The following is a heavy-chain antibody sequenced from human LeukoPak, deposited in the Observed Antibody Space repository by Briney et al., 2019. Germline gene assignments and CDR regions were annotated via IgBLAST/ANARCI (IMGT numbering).Heavy chain of an antibody. CDR2: ISYGGSSE. V-gene: IGHV3-30*03. Sequence: GGSLRLSCAASGFIFNNYGMHWVRQAPGKGLEWVAVISYGGSSEYYADSVRGRFTISRDNSKNTLYLQMNSLRAEDTAVYYCAREGSYDPWEYYYYYVDVWGKGTTVIVSS. CDR1: GFIFNNYG. CDR3: AREGSYDPWEYYYYYVDV. D-gene: IGHD5-18*01. J-gene: IGHJ6*03.